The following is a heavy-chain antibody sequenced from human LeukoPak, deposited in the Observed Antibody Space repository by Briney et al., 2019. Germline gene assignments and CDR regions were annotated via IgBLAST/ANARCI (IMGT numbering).Heavy chain of an antibody. D-gene: IGHD3-9*01. CDR1: GFTFSSYG. CDR2: ISFDGSNK. V-gene: IGHV3-30*18. CDR3: AKDLYLRVYYDILTGYYTRGPNYGMDV. J-gene: IGHJ6*02. Sequence: PGGSLRLSCAASGFTFSSYGTRLVRQAPGKGLEWVAVISFDGSNKYYTASVKGRVTISRDHSKNTLYLQMTSLRPEHTAVYYCAKDLYLRVYYDILTGYYTRGPNYGMDVWGQGTTVTVSS.